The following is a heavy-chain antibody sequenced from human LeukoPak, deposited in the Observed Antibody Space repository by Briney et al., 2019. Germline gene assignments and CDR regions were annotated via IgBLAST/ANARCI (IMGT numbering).Heavy chain of an antibody. J-gene: IGHJ4*02. CDR3: ARVRVKGGRFFGY. D-gene: IGHD3-3*01. Sequence: PSETLSLTCTVSGGSINNNYWTWIRQPAGKGLEWIGRIYTTGSTNYNPSLQSRVIMSVDTSKNQFSLNVSSVTAADTAVYYCARVRVKGGRFFGYWGQGTLVTVSS. V-gene: IGHV4-4*07. CDR2: IYTTGST. CDR1: GGSINNNY.